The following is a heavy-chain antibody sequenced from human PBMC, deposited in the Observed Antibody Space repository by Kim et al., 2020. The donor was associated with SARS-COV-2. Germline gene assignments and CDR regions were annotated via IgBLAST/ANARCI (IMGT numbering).Heavy chain of an antibody. CDR2: INPNSGGT. D-gene: IGHD2-2*01. J-gene: IGHJ6*02. CDR1: GYTFTGYY. CDR3: VLDQLPTYGMDV. V-gene: IGHV1-2*04. Sequence: ASVKVSCKASGYTFTGYYMHWVRQAPGQGLEWMGWINPNSGGTNYAQKFQGWVTMTRDTSISTAYMELSRLRSDDTAVYYCVLDQLPTYGMDVWGQGTTVTVSS.